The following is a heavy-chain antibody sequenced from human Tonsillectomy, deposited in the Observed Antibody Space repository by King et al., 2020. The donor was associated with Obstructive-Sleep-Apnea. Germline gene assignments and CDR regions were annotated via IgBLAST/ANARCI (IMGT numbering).Heavy chain of an antibody. Sequence: QLQESGPGLVKPSQTLSLTCTVSGGSISSGDYYWSWIRQPPGEGREGIGCIYYSGGTSYNPAPKSRVNISVDTSKNQFSLKLSSVTAADTAVYFCARVGTYYYDSSGYRYFDYWGQGTLVTVSS. D-gene: IGHD3-22*01. J-gene: IGHJ4*02. CDR1: GGSISSGDYY. CDR2: IYYSGGT. CDR3: ARVGTYYYDSSGYRYFDY. V-gene: IGHV4-30-4*01.